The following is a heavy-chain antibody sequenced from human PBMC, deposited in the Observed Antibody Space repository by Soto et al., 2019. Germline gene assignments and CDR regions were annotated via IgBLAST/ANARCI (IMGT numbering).Heavy chain of an antibody. CDR3: ARGRAIQLWSYGMDV. D-gene: IGHD5-18*01. CDR1: GFTFSSYS. J-gene: IGHJ6*02. V-gene: IGHV3-21*01. Sequence: GSLRLSCAASGFTFSSYSMNWVRQAPGKGLEWVSSISSSSSYIYYADSVKGRFTISRDNAKNSLYLQMNSLRAEDTAVYYCARGRAIQLWSYGMDVWGQGTTVTVSS. CDR2: ISSSSSYI.